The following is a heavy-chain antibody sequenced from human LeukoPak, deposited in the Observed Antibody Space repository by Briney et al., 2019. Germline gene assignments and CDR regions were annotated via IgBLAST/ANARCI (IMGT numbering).Heavy chain of an antibody. J-gene: IGHJ4*02. D-gene: IGHD4-4*01. CDR2: ISSSSSTI. CDR1: GFTFSSYS. V-gene: IGHV3-48*02. Sequence: GGSLRLSCAASGFTFSSYSMNWVRQAPGKGLEWVSYISSSSSTIYYADSVKGRFTISRDNAKNSLYLQMNSLRDEDTAVYYCARDTDVEMATVWFDYWGQGTPVTVSS. CDR3: ARDTDVEMATVWFDY.